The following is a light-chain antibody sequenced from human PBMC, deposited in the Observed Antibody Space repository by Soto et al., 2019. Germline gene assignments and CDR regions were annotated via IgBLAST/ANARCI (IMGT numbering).Light chain of an antibody. V-gene: IGKV3-15*01. Sequence: EIVLTQSPGTLSLSPGERATLSCRASQSISSTYLAWYRQKPGQAPRLLIYAASTRATGIPARFSGSGSGTEFTLTISSLQSEDFAVYYCQQYNNWPVTFGQGTKVDIK. CDR1: QSISSTY. CDR2: AAS. CDR3: QQYNNWPVT. J-gene: IGKJ1*01.